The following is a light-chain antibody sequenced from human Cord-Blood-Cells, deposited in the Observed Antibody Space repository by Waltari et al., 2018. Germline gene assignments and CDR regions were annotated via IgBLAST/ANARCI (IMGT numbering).Light chain of an antibody. CDR1: QIISSY. J-gene: IGKJ2*03. CDR2: AAS. CDR3: QQSYSTPRS. V-gene: IGKV1-39*01. Sequence: DIQVTQAPFCLSGSVEDRVTLTCRASQIISSYLNWYPQKTGKAPKLLIYAASSLQSGVPSRFSGSGSGTDFTLTISSLQPEDFATYYCQQSYSTPRSFGQGTKLEIK.